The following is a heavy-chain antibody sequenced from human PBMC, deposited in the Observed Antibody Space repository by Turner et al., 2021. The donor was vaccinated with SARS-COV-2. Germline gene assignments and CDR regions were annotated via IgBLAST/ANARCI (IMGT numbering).Heavy chain of an antibody. CDR2: ISPDVTIT. D-gene: IGHD5-18*01. J-gene: IGHJ4*02. Sequence: EVQLVQSGGGLVQPGGSLRLSCAASGFTFSTYWMHWVRQAPGEGLVWVSRISPDVTITTHADSVKGRFTISRDNAKNTLYLQVNSLRAEDTALYYCARGGSSGYSYGFYWGQGTLVTVSS. CDR1: GFTFSTYW. CDR3: ARGGSSGYSYGFY. V-gene: IGHV3-74*01.